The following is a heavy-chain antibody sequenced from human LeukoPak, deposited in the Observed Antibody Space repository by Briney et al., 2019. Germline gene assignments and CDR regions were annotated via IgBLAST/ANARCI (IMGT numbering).Heavy chain of an antibody. V-gene: IGHV4-34*01. Sequence: SETLSLTCAVYGGSFSGYYWSWIRQPPGKGLEWIGEINHSGSTNYNPSLKSRVTISVDTSKNQFSLKLSSVTAADTAVYYCARVQGSVVPAATPFDYWGQGTLVTVSS. J-gene: IGHJ4*02. CDR2: INHSGST. CDR3: ARVQGSVVPAATPFDY. D-gene: IGHD2-2*01. CDR1: GGSFSGYY.